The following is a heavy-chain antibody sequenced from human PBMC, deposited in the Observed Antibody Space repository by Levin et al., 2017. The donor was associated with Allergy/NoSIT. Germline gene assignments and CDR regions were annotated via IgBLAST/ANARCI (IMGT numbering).Heavy chain of an antibody. D-gene: IGHD3-10*01. V-gene: IGHV3-33*01. CDR3: ASIYGSGSYADY. CDR2: IWYDGSNK. CDR1: GFTFSSYG. Sequence: SCAASGFTFSSYGMHWVRQAPGKGLEWVAVIWYDGSNKYYADSVKGRFTISRDNSKNTLYLQMNSLRAEDTAVYYCASIYGSGSYADYWGQGTLVTVSS. J-gene: IGHJ4*02.